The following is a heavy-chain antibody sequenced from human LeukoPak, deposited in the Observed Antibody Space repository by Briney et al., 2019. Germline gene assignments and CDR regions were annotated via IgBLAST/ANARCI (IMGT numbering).Heavy chain of an antibody. Sequence: PGGSLRLSCAASGFTFSSFWMSWVRQAPGKGLEWVANMKQDESEKSYVDSVKGRFTISRDNAKNSLYLQMNGLRAEDTAVYYCARRAHYGSGSPRFDYWGQGTLVTVSS. J-gene: IGHJ4*02. D-gene: IGHD3-10*01. V-gene: IGHV3-7*01. CDR2: MKQDESEK. CDR1: GFTFSSFW. CDR3: ARRAHYGSGSPRFDY.